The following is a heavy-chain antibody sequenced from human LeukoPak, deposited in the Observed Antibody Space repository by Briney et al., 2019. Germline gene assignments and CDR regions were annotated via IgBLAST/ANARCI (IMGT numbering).Heavy chain of an antibody. J-gene: IGHJ6*02. Sequence: ASVKVSCKASGYTSTSYDINWVRQATGQGLEWMGWMNPNSGNTGYAQKFQGRVTMTRNTSISTAYMELSSLRSEDTAVYYCARGRDGDYDGNWYYYYGMDVWGQGTTVTVSS. D-gene: IGHD4-17*01. CDR1: GYTSTSYD. CDR2: MNPNSGNT. V-gene: IGHV1-8*01. CDR3: ARGRDGDYDGNWYYYYGMDV.